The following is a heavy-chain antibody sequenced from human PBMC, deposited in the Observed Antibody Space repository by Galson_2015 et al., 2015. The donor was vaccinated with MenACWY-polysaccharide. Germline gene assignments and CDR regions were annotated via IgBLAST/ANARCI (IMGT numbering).Heavy chain of an antibody. CDR2: TYYRSKWFF. J-gene: IGHJ5*02. CDR3: AGGGLVRGALGWIDP. V-gene: IGHV6-1*01. D-gene: IGHD3-16*02. CDR1: GDSVSSYSAG. Sequence: CAISGDSVSSYSAGWNWIRQSPSRGVVWLGGTYYRSKWFFVYAVFGDGRMCITPDTSRNQFSLQLSSVTPEDMAIYYCAGGGLVRGALGWIDPWGPGILVTVSS.